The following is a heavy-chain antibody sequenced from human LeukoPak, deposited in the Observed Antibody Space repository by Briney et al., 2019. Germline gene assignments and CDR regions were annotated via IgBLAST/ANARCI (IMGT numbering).Heavy chain of an antibody. J-gene: IGHJ4*02. CDR3: ARGTGYAVFDY. V-gene: IGHV3-74*01. CDR2: INSAGSST. Sequence: PGGSLRLSCAASGFTFSSYWMHWVRQAPGKGLVWVSRINSAGSSTNYADSVKGRFTISRDNAKNTLYLQMNSLRGEDTAVYYCARGTGYAVFDYWGQGTLVTVSS. D-gene: IGHD5-12*01. CDR1: GFTFSSYW.